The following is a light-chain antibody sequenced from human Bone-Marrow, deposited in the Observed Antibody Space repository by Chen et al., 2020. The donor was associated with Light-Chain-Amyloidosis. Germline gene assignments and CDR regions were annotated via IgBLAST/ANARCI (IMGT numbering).Light chain of an antibody. CDR1: DLPTKY. J-gene: IGLJ2*01. V-gene: IGLV3-25*03. Sequence: SYELTQPPSVSVSPGQTARITCSGDDLPTKYAYWYQQKPGQAPVLVIHRDPERPSGISGRFSGSRSGTTATLTISGVQAEDEADYHCQSADSSGTYEVIFGGGTKLTVL. CDR3: QSADSSGTYEVI. CDR2: RDP.